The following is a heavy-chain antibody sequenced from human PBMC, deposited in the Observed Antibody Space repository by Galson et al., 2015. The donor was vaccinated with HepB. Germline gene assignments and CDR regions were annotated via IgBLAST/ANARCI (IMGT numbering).Heavy chain of an antibody. CDR1: GFTFSSYA. Sequence: SLRLSCAASGFTFSSYAMHWVRQAPGKGLEWVAVISYDGSNKYYADSVKGRFTISRDNSKNTLYLQMNSLRAEDTAVYYCARSYGSWSHYYFDYWGQGTLVTVSS. D-gene: IGHD3-10*01. CDR3: ARSYGSWSHYYFDY. V-gene: IGHV3-30*04. CDR2: ISYDGSNK. J-gene: IGHJ4*02.